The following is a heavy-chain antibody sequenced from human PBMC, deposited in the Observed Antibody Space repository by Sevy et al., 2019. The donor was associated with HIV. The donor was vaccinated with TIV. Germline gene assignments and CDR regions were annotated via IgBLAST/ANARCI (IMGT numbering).Heavy chain of an antibody. V-gene: IGHV3-30-3*01. CDR1: GFTFSSYA. Sequence: GGSLRLSCAASGFTFSSYAMHWVRQAPGKGLEWVAVISYDGSNKYYADSVKGRFTISRDNSKNTLYLQMNSLRAEDTAVYYWARDPQHRTMVRGVIRGYFDYWGQRTLVTVSS. CDR3: ARDPQHRTMVRGVIRGYFDY. D-gene: IGHD3-10*01. CDR2: ISYDGSNK. J-gene: IGHJ4*02.